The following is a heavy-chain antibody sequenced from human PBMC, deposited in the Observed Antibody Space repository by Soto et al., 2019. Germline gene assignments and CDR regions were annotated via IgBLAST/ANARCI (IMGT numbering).Heavy chain of an antibody. CDR3: AHSVGSFYYLGLEV. Sequence: PSQTLSPTSSVSGASINPGDTDYWNWIHQHPVKGLGWIGYIYYSGRIYYNPSLESRVTISVDTSKNQCSLKLTSVTAADTAVYYCAHSVGSFYYLGLEVWGQGTTVIVSS. D-gene: IGHD3-10*01. J-gene: IGHJ6*02. CDR2: IYYSGRI. CDR1: GASINPGDTDY. V-gene: IGHV4-31*03.